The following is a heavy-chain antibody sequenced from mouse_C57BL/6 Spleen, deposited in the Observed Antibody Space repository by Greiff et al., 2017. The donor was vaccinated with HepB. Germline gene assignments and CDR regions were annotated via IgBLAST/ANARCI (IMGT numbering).Heavy chain of an antibody. CDR3: ARALMTTVVAGAMDY. D-gene: IGHD1-1*01. Sequence: QVQLQQSGAELARPGASVKLSCKASGYTFTSYGISWVKQRTGQGLEWIGEIYPRSGNTYYNEKFKGKATLTADKSSSTAYMELRSLTSEDSAGYFSARALMTTVVAGAMDYWGQGTSVTVSS. V-gene: IGHV1-81*01. CDR2: IYPRSGNT. CDR1: GYTFTSYG. J-gene: IGHJ4*01.